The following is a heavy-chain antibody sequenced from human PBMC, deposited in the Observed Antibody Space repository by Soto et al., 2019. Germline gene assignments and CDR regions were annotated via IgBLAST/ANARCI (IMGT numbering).Heavy chain of an antibody. V-gene: IGHV1-46*01. J-gene: IGHJ4*02. CDR1: GYTFTSYY. Sequence: QVQLVQSGAEVKKPGASVKVSCKASGYTFTSYYIHWVRQAPGQGLEWMGLINPSGGTTVDPQKFRGRVTMTRDTSTSTVYMELSSLRSEDTAVYYCARDWEFGYWGQGTLVTVSS. CDR2: INPSGGTT. CDR3: ARDWEFGY. D-gene: IGHD3-10*01.